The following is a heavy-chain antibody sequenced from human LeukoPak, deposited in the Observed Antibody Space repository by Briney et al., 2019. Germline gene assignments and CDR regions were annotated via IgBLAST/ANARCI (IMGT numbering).Heavy chain of an antibody. CDR1: GFTFSDYG. CDR3: ARRFREGHCSGDTCYSFGS. Sequence: GGSLRLSCAPPGFTFSDYGMNGARQGPGKGLQWISHITSSSSSKNYANSVKGRFTIARDNARNSLYLQMTSLRVEDTAVYYCARRFREGHCSGDTCYSFGSWGQGTLVTVSS. V-gene: IGHV3-48*01. CDR2: ITSSSSSK. J-gene: IGHJ5*01. D-gene: IGHD2-15*01.